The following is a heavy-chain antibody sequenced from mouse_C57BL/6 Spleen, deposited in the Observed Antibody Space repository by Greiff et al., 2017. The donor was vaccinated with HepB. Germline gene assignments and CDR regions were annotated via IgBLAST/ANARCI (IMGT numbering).Heavy chain of an antibody. V-gene: IGHV1-80*01. CDR2: IYPGDGDT. CDR3: ARSRGYDYSNY. J-gene: IGHJ2*01. CDR1: GYAFSSYW. Sequence: VQLVESGAELVKPGASVKISCKASGYAFSSYWMNWVKQRPGKGLEWIGQIYPGDGDTNYNGKFKGKATLTADKSSSTAYMQLSSLTSEDSAVYFCARSRGYDYSNYWGQGTTLTVSS. D-gene: IGHD2-4*01.